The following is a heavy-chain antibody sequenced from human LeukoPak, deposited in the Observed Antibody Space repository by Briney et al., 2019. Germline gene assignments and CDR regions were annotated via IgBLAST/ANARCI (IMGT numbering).Heavy chain of an antibody. CDR2: ISYDGSNK. J-gene: IGHJ4*02. CDR1: GFTFSSYA. CDR3: ARSVDIDY. D-gene: IGHD5-12*01. Sequence: GALRLSCAASGFTFSSYAMHWVRQAPGKGLEWVAVISYDGSNKYYAGSVKGRFTISRDNSKNTLYLQMNSLRAEDTAVYYCARSVDIDYWGQGTLVTVSS. V-gene: IGHV3-30-3*01.